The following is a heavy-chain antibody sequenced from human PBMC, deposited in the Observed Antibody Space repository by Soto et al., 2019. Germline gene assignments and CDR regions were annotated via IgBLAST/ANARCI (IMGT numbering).Heavy chain of an antibody. CDR1: GGSISSYY. CDR3: ARHIPIDNILGFDY. J-gene: IGHJ4*01. CDR2: IYYSGST. V-gene: IGHV4-59*12. D-gene: IGHD2-21*01. Sequence: SETLSLTCTVSGGSISSYYWSWIRQPPGKGLEWIGYIYYSGSTNYNPSLKSRVTISVDTSKNQFSLKLTSVTAADTAEFYCARHIPIDNILGFDYWGHGTLVTVSS.